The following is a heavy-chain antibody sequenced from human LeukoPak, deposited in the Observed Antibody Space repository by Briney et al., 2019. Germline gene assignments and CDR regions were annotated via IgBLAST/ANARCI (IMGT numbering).Heavy chain of an antibody. Sequence: ASVKVSCKASGYAFTGYYMHWVRQAPGQGLEWMGWINPNSGGTNYAQKFQGWVTMTRDTSISTAYMELSRLRSDDTAVYYCARGSLYYYGSGSYDAFDIWGQGTMVTVSS. CDR3: ARGSLYYYGSGSYDAFDI. V-gene: IGHV1-2*04. J-gene: IGHJ3*02. CDR2: INPNSGGT. CDR1: GYAFTGYY. D-gene: IGHD3-10*01.